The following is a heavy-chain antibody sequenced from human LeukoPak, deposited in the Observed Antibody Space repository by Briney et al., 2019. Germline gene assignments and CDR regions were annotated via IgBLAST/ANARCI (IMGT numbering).Heavy chain of an antibody. CDR2: IYSGGST. J-gene: IGHJ4*02. V-gene: IGHV3-53*01. D-gene: IGHD5-18*01. Sequence: GGSLRLSCAASGFTVSSNYMSWVRQAPGKGLEWVSVIYSGGSTYYADSVKGRFTISRDNSKNTPYLQMNSLRAEDTAVYYCARDAGYGYDRFDYWGQGTQVTVSS. CDR1: GFTVSSNY. CDR3: ARDAGYGYDRFDY.